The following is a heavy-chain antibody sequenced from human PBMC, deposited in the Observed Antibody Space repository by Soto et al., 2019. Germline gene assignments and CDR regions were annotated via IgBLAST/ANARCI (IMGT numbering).Heavy chain of an antibody. CDR3: AKDRYSSGWYGNYYYGMDV. CDR1: GFTFSSYA. J-gene: IGHJ6*02. Sequence: GGSLRLSCAASGFTFSSYAMSWVRQAPGKGLEWVSAISGSGGSTYYADSVKGRFTISRDNSKNTLYLQMNSLRAEDTAVYYCAKDRYSSGWYGNYYYGMDVWGQGTTVTVSS. D-gene: IGHD6-19*01. CDR2: ISGSGGST. V-gene: IGHV3-23*01.